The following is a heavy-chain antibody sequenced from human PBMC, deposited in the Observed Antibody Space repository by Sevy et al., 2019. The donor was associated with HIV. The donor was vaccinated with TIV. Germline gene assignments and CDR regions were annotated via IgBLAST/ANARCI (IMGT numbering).Heavy chain of an antibody. D-gene: IGHD5-12*01. V-gene: IGHV3-15*01. CDR1: GFTFSSAW. CDR2: IKSKTDGGTI. CDR3: ITDSGYRGYDEKVINYYYYGMDV. Sequence: GGSLRLSCAASGFTFSSAWMSWVRLAPGKGLEWVGRIKSKTDGGTIDYAEPVKCRFTISREDSKNTLYLQMNSLKTDDPAVDYCITDSGYRGYDEKVINYYYYGMDVWGQGTTVTVSS. J-gene: IGHJ6*02.